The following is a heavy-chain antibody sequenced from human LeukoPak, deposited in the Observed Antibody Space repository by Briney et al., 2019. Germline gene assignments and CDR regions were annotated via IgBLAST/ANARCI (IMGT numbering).Heavy chain of an antibody. J-gene: IGHJ4*02. V-gene: IGHV3-21*01. CDR2: ISSSRSYI. Sequence: KTGGSLRLSCAASGLTLYSYGMSWVRQAPGKGLEWVSSISSSRSYIDHADSVKGRFTISRDNAKNSLYLQMNSLRAEDTAVYYCARVHPAGYNGYVSVHDYWGQGTLVTVSS. D-gene: IGHD5-12*01. CDR1: GLTLYSYG. CDR3: ARVHPAGYNGYVSVHDY.